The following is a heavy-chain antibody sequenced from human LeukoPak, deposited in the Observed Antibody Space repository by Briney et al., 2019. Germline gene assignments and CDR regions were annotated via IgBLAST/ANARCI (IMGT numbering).Heavy chain of an antibody. V-gene: IGHV3-48*02. J-gene: IGHJ4*02. D-gene: IGHD1-7*01. CDR3: ARALGITGTTDFDY. Sequence: GGSLRLSCAASGFTFSSYSMNWDRQAPGKGLEWVSYISSSSSTIFYADSVKGRFTISRDNAKNSLYLQMNSLRDEDTAVYYCARALGITGTTDFDYWGQGTLVTVSS. CDR2: ISSSSSTI. CDR1: GFTFSSYS.